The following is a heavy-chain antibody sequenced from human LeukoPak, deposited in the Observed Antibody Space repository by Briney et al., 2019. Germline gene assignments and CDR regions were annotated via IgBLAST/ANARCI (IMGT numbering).Heavy chain of an antibody. CDR2: ISGSGGTT. D-gene: IGHD3-10*01. J-gene: IGHJ3*02. V-gene: IGHV3-23*01. CDR3: AKVLSRYYGSGSDVFDI. Sequence: GGSLRLSCVASGFTFSSYAMGWVRQAPGKGVECVSDISGSGGTTNYADSVKGRFTISRDNSKNTLYLQMNSLRAGDTAVYYCAKVLSRYYGSGSDVFDIWGQGTMVTVSS. CDR1: GFTFSSYA.